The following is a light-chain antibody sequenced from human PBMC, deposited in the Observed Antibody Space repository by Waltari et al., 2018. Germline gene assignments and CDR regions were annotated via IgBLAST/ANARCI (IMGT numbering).Light chain of an antibody. CDR1: QRISSY. Sequence: DIQMTQSPSSLSASVGDRVTITCRASQRISSYLNWYQQKPAKAPKLLIYAATSLQSGVPSRFTGGGSGTDFTLTISSLQPEDFATYYCQQSYSTPRTFGQGTKVDIK. CDR3: QQSYSTPRT. V-gene: IGKV1-39*01. J-gene: IGKJ1*01. CDR2: AAT.